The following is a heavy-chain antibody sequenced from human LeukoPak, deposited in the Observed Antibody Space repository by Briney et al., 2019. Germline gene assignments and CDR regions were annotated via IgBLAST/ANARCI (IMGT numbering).Heavy chain of an antibody. J-gene: IGHJ4*02. Sequence: SETLSLTCTVSGGSISSYYWSWIRQPPGKGLEWIGYIYYSGSTNYNPSLKSRVTISVDTSKNQFSLKLSSVTAADTAVYYCARHYDFWSGYYRGWDYWGQGTLVTVSS. D-gene: IGHD3-3*01. CDR2: IYYSGST. CDR3: ARHYDFWSGYYRGWDY. V-gene: IGHV4-59*08. CDR1: GGSISSYY.